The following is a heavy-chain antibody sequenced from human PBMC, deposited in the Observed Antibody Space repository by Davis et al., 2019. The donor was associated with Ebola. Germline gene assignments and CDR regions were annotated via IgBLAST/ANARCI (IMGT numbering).Heavy chain of an antibody. CDR1: GFTVSSNY. J-gene: IGHJ4*02. CDR2: IYSGGST. Sequence: GESLKISCAASGFTVSSNYMSWVRQAPGKGLEWVSVIYSGGSTYYADSVKGRFTISRDNSKNTLYLQMNSLRAEDTAVYYCARDRGYGRGYFDYWGQGTLVTVSS. V-gene: IGHV3-66*01. D-gene: IGHD5-18*01. CDR3: ARDRGYGRGYFDY.